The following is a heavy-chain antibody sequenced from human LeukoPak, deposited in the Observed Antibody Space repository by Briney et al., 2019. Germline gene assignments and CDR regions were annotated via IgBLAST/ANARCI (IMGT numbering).Heavy chain of an antibody. J-gene: IGHJ4*02. Sequence: GGSLRLSCAASGFTFSTYSMSWVRQAPGKGLQWVSSISGSSSYIYYADSVKGRFTISRDNAKNSLYLQMNSLRAEDTAVYYCARVYYYDSSGYYGYWGQGTLVTVSS. V-gene: IGHV3-21*01. CDR1: GFTFSTYS. CDR3: ARVYYYDSSGYYGY. CDR2: ISGSSSYI. D-gene: IGHD3-22*01.